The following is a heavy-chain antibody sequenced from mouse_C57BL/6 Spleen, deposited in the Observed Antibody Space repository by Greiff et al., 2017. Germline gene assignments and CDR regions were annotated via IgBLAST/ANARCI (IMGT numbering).Heavy chain of an antibody. CDR1: GYTFTGYW. CDR3: ERRETAQTTGFAY. D-gene: IGHD3-2*02. Sequence: QVQLKESGAELMKPGASVKLSCKATGYTFTGYWIEWVKQSPGHSLEWIGEFLPGSGSTNYNEKFKGKTTFTADTSSNTAYMQLSSLTTEDSAIYYWERRETAQTTGFAYWGQGTLVTVSA. CDR2: FLPGSGST. V-gene: IGHV1-9*01. J-gene: IGHJ3*01.